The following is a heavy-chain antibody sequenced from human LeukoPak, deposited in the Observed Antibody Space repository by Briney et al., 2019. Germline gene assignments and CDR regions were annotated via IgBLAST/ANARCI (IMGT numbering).Heavy chain of an antibody. CDR3: AREGAAARYYYYGMDV. D-gene: IGHD6-13*01. V-gene: IGHV1-8*01. J-gene: IGHJ6*02. Sequence: VSVKVSCKASGYTFTSYDINWVRQATGQGLEWMGWMNPNSGNTGYAQKFQGRVTMTRNTSISTAYMELSSLRSEDTAVYYCAREGAAARYYYYGMDVWGQGTTVTVSS. CDR2: MNPNSGNT. CDR1: GYTFTSYD.